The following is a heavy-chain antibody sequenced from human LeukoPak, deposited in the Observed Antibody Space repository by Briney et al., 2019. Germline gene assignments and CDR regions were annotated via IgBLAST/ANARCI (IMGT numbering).Heavy chain of an antibody. V-gene: IGHV3-7*01. Sequence: GGSLRLSCAASGFTFSSYWMSWVRQAPGKGLEWVANIKQDGSEKYYVDSVKGRFTISRDNAKNSLYLQMNSLRAEDTAVYYCARLRLRYFDWLSFNPYYFDYWGQGTLVTVSS. CDR3: ARLRLRYFDWLSFNPYYFDY. J-gene: IGHJ4*02. CDR2: IKQDGSEK. CDR1: GFTFSSYW. D-gene: IGHD3-9*01.